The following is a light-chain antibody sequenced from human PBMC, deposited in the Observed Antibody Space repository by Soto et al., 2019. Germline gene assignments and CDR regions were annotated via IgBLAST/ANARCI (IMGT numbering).Light chain of an antibody. J-gene: IGKJ1*01. CDR3: QQYGSSGT. Sequence: EIVLTQSPGTLSLSPGERATLSCRASQSVSNNYLAWYQQKPGQAPRLLIYGASNRATGIPDRFSSSGCGTDFTLTISRLEPEDFAVYYCQQYGSSGTFGQGTKVEIK. V-gene: IGKV3-20*01. CDR2: GAS. CDR1: QSVSNNY.